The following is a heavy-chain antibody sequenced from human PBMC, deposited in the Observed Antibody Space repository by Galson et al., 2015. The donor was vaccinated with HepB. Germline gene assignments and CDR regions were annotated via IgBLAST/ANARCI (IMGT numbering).Heavy chain of an antibody. Sequence: SVKVSCKVSGYTLTELSMHWVRQAPGKGLEWMGGFDPEDGETIYAQKFQGRVTMTEDTSTDTAYMELSSLRSEDTAVYYCATLSRFGELFGGFDYWGQGTLVTVSS. D-gene: IGHD3-10*01. J-gene: IGHJ4*02. V-gene: IGHV1-24*01. CDR2: FDPEDGET. CDR1: GYTLTELS. CDR3: ATLSRFGELFGGFDY.